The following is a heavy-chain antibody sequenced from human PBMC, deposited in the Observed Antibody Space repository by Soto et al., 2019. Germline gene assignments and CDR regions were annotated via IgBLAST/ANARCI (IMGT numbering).Heavy chain of an antibody. J-gene: IGHJ3*02. CDR1: GGSISSGDYY. Sequence: PSETLSLTCTVSGGSISSGDYYWSWIRQPPGKGLEWIGYIYYSGSTYYNPSLKSRVTISVDTSKNQFSLKLSSVTAADTAVYYCARYGSGSYFPSQDAFDIWGQGTMVTVSS. D-gene: IGHD3-10*01. V-gene: IGHV4-30-4*01. CDR3: ARYGSGSYFPSQDAFDI. CDR2: IYYSGST.